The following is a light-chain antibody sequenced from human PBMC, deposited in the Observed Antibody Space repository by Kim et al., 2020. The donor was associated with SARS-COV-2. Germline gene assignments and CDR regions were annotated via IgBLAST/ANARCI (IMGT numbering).Light chain of an antibody. J-gene: IGKJ5*01. CDR2: DAS. CDR1: QSISKY. CDR3: QQSYSPPPVT. V-gene: IGKV1-39*01. Sequence: DIQMTQSPSSLSASVGDRVTITCRASQSISKYLNWYQQKPGKAPKLLIYDASSLQSGVPSRFSGSGSGTDFTITISSLQPEDFATYYCQQSYSPPPVTFGQGTRLEIK.